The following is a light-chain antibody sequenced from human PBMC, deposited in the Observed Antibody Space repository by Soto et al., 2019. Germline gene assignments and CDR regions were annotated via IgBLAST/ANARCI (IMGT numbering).Light chain of an antibody. J-gene: IGKJ5*01. Sequence: EVVITQSPSTLSLSPFERSTLSCRASQSVKSALAWYQQKPGQAPSLLIYDASTRVFGIPARLTGSGSGTEFTLTISSLQSEDFAVYYCQQYSKWPITFGQGTRLEIK. CDR1: QSVKSA. CDR2: DAS. V-gene: IGKV3D-15*01. CDR3: QQYSKWPIT.